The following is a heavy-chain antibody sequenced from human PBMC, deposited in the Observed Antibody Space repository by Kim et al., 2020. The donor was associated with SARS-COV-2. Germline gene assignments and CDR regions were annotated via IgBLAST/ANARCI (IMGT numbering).Heavy chain of an antibody. CDR3: AKDTFGSESPDY. Sequence: YNPSRKGRVTISEDTSKNQFSLKLSSVTAADTAVYYCAKDTFGSESPDYWGHGTLVTVSS. V-gene: IGHV4-31*02. J-gene: IGHJ4*01. D-gene: IGHD3-10*01.